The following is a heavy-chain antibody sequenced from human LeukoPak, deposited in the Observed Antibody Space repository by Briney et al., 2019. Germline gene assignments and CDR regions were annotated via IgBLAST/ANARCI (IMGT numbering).Heavy chain of an antibody. D-gene: IGHD2-21*02. CDR3: ARVPARRVVTTPTYFDY. CDR1: GGFISSYY. V-gene: IGHV4-59*01. CDR2: MSYSGST. J-gene: IGHJ4*01. Sequence: SETLSLTCTVSGGFISSYYWSWIRQPPGKGLEWIGYMSYSGSTNYNPSLNSRVSISVDTSKNQFSLRLSSVTAADTAVYYCARVPARRVVTTPTYFDYWGQGTLVTVSS.